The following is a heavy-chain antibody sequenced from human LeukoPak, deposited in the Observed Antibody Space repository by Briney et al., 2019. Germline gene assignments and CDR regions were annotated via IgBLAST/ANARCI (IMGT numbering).Heavy chain of an antibody. Sequence: GASVKVSCKASGYTFTNNYLHWVRQAPGQGLEWMGMIYPRDGSTSYAQNFQGRVTVTRDTSTTTVHMELRSLRSEDTAVYYCARDQEGLDYWGQGTVVTVSS. J-gene: IGHJ4*02. CDR2: IYPRDGST. CDR3: ARDQEGLDY. V-gene: IGHV1-46*01. CDR1: GYTFTNNY.